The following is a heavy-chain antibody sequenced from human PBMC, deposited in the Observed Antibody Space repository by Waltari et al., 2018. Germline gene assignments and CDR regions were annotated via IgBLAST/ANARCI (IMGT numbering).Heavy chain of an antibody. CDR2: IIPIFGTA. J-gene: IGHJ3*02. CDR3: RYTAMVLVGNAFDI. V-gene: IGHV1-69*12. D-gene: IGHD5-18*01. CDR1: GGPFSNYA. Sequence: QVQLVQSGAEVKKPGSSVKVSCKASGGPFSNYAISWVRQAPGQGLEWMGGIIPIFGTANYAQKFQGRVTITADESTSTAYMELSSLRSEDTAVYYCRYTAMVLVGNAFDIWGQGTMVTVSS.